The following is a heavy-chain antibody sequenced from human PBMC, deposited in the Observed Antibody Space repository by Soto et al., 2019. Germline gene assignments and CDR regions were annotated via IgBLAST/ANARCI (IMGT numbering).Heavy chain of an antibody. CDR2: IYYRGST. D-gene: IGHD5-18*01. Sequence: PSETLSLTCTVSADSISSSSYYWGWIRQPPGKGLEWIGSIYYRGSTYYNQSLKSRVTIYVDTSKKQFSLKLSALTASDTAVYYCARRDTAMVISAFDIWGQGTMVT. CDR1: ADSISSSSYY. J-gene: IGHJ3*02. V-gene: IGHV4-39*01. CDR3: ARRDTAMVISAFDI.